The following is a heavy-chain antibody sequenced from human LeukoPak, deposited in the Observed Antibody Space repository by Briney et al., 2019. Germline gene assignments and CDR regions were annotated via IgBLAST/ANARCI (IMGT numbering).Heavy chain of an antibody. CDR3: ASSDGYNYGLRYFDY. CDR1: GFTFNNHE. CDR2: ISGTGSNT. Sequence: GGSLRLSCAASGFTFNNHEMNWVRQAPGKGLEWVSYISGTGSNTYYADSLKGRFTISRDNAKNSLYLQMDSLRAEDTAVYYCASSDGYNYGLRYFDYWGQGTLVTVSS. D-gene: IGHD5-24*01. V-gene: IGHV3-48*03. J-gene: IGHJ4*02.